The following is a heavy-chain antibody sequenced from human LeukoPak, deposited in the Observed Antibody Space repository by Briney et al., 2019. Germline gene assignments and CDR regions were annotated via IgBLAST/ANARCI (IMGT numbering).Heavy chain of an antibody. CDR2: LSYSGST. CDR3: ARGYEEYSAYDA. D-gene: IGHD2/OR15-2a*01. V-gene: IGHV4-34*01. J-gene: IGHJ5*02. Sequence: SETLSLTCAVYGGSFSGYYWSWIRQPPGKGLEWIGSLSYSGSTSYHPSLKSRVNISVDKSRNQLSLNLKSVTAADTAVYYCARGYEEYSAYDAWGQGILVSVSS. CDR1: GGSFSGYY.